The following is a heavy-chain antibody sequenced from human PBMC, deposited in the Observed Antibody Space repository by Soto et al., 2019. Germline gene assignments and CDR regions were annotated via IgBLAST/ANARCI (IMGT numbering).Heavy chain of an antibody. CDR3: ARDHDYGSGSYAGVGDY. Sequence: PGGSLRLSCAASGFTFSSYSMNWVRQAPGKGLEWVSSISSSSSYIYYADSVKGRFTISRDNAKNSLYLQMNSLRAEDTAVYYCARDHDYGSGSYAGVGDYWGQGTLVTVSS. D-gene: IGHD3-10*01. CDR1: GFTFSSYS. CDR2: ISSSSSYI. J-gene: IGHJ4*02. V-gene: IGHV3-21*01.